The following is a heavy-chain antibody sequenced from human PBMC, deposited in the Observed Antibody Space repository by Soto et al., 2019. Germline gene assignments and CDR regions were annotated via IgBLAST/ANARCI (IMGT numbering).Heavy chain of an antibody. D-gene: IGHD3-3*01. Sequence: ASVKVSCKASGYTFTGYYMYWVRQAPGQGLEWMGWINPNSGGTNYAQKFQGWVTMTGDTSISTAYMELSRLGSDDTAVYYCARGSPEGSRFLECPIYYYMDVWGKGTTVTVSS. J-gene: IGHJ6*03. CDR1: GYTFTGYY. V-gene: IGHV1-2*04. CDR2: INPNSGGT. CDR3: ARGSPEGSRFLECPIYYYMDV.